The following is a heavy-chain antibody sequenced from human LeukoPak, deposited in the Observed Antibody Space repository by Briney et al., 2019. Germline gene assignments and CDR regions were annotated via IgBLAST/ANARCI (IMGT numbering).Heavy chain of an antibody. CDR2: IDQDGREI. D-gene: IGHD3-22*01. V-gene: IGHV3-7*04. J-gene: IGHJ3*02. CDR3: ARGHYDCNM. Sequence: PGGSLRLSCAASGFTFSSHWMTWVRQGPGKGLEWVANIDQDGREINYVDSVKGRFTISRDNAKNSLYLQMNSLRAEDTAVYYCARGHYDCNMWGQGTIITVSS. CDR1: GFTFSSHW.